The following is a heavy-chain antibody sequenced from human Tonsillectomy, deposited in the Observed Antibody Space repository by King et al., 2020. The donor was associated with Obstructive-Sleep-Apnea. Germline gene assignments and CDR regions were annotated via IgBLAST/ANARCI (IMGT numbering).Heavy chain of an antibody. CDR3: ARGSYSSGWEGDY. CDR1: GFTCINYG. CDR2: IRYDGSNK. J-gene: IGHJ4*02. Sequence: VQLVESGGGVVQPGRSLRLSCAASGFTCINYGMHWVRQAPGKGLEGGAFIRYDGSNKLFGDYAKGRCTISRDNSNNTQYLQMNRLRHEDTAVYYCARGSYSSGWEGDYWGQGTLVIVSS. D-gene: IGHD6-19*01. V-gene: IGHV3-30*02.